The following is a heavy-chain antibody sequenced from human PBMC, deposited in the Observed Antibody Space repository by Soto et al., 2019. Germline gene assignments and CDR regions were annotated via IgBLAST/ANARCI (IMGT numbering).Heavy chain of an antibody. CDR3: ARVGSSIAVRPFDY. D-gene: IGHD6-6*01. J-gene: IGHJ4*02. Sequence: LGESLKISCAASGFTFSNSGMHWVRQAPGKGLEWVAVIWYDGSKTYYGDSVKGRFTISRDNSKNTLFLQMNSLRAEDTAVYYCARVGSSIAVRPFDYWGQGTLVTVSS. V-gene: IGHV3-33*01. CDR1: GFTFSNSG. CDR2: IWYDGSKT.